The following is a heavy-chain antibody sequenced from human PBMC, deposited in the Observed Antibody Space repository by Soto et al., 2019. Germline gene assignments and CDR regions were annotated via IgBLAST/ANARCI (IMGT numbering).Heavy chain of an antibody. CDR3: ARDRVTMVRGVIITRKVFDY. CDR1: GFTFSSYA. J-gene: IGHJ4*02. CDR2: ISYDGSNK. V-gene: IGHV3-30-3*01. D-gene: IGHD3-10*01. Sequence: QVQLVESGGGVVQPGRSLRLSCAASGFTFSSYAMHWVRQAPGKGLEWVAVISYDGSNKYYADSVKGRFTISRDNSKNTLYLQMNSLRAEDTAVYYCARDRVTMVRGVIITRKVFDYWGQGTLVTVSS.